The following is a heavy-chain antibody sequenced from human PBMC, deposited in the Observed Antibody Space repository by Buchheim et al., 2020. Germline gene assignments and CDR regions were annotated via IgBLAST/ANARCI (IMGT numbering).Heavy chain of an antibody. CDR2: IYHSGST. J-gene: IGHJ4*01. CDR1: GGSISSYY. CDR3: ARDIDY. V-gene: IGHV4-59*01. Sequence: QVQLQESGPGLVKPSETLSLTCTVSGGSISSYYWSWIRQPPGKGLEWIGYIYHSGSTNYLPSLKSRVTISIDPSKNQFSLKLSSVTAADTAVYYCARDIDYWGQGTL.